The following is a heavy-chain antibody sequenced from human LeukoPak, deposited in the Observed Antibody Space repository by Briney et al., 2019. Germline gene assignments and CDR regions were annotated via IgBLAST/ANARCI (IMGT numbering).Heavy chain of an antibody. J-gene: IGHJ4*02. CDR3: ASELGYCSNTNCAYYSDY. D-gene: IGHD2-2*01. Sequence: SQTLSLTCTVSGGSIISGTYSWSWIRQPAGKGLEWIGRIYSSGSTNYNPSLKSRVTISVDTSKNQFSLKLSSVTAADTAVYYCASELGYCSNTNCAYYSDYWGQGTLVTVSS. CDR1: GGSIISGTYS. CDR2: IYSSGST. V-gene: IGHV4-61*02.